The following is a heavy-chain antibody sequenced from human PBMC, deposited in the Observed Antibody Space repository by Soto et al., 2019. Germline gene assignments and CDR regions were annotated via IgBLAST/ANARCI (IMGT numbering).Heavy chain of an antibody. Sequence: SETLSLTCTVSGGSISSSSYYWGWIRQPQGKGQEWIGSIYYSGSTYYNPSLKSRVTISVDTSKNQFSLKLSSVTAADTAVYYCARTRQESLEWLLSPPGNWFDPWGQGTLVTVSS. CDR3: ARTRQESLEWLLSPPGNWFDP. CDR1: GGSISSSSYY. CDR2: IYYSGST. J-gene: IGHJ5*02. D-gene: IGHD3-3*01. V-gene: IGHV4-39*01.